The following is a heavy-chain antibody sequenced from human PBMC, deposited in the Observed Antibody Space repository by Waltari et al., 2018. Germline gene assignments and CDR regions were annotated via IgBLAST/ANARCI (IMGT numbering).Heavy chain of an antibody. CDR2: INHSGST. J-gene: IGHJ4*02. D-gene: IGHD1-1*01. CDR3: ARFSGTKSRYFDY. Sequence: QVQLQQWGAGLLKPSETLSLTCAVYGGSFSGYYWSWIRQPPGKGLEWIGEINHSGSTNYNPSLKSRVTISVDTSKNHFSLKLSSVTAADTAVYYCARFSGTKSRYFDYWGQGTLVTVSS. V-gene: IGHV4-34*01. CDR1: GGSFSGYY.